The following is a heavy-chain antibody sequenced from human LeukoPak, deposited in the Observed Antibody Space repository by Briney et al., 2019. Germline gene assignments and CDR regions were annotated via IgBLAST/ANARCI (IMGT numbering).Heavy chain of an antibody. V-gene: IGHV1-24*01. Sequence: GASVKVSCKASGGTFSSYAISWVRQAPGQGLEWMGGFDPEDGETIYAQKFQGRVTMTEDTSTDTAYMELSSLRSEGTAVYYCATGHYDSSGYPNYWGQGTLVTVSS. CDR1: GGTFSSYA. CDR3: ATGHYDSSGYPNY. D-gene: IGHD3-22*01. CDR2: FDPEDGET. J-gene: IGHJ4*02.